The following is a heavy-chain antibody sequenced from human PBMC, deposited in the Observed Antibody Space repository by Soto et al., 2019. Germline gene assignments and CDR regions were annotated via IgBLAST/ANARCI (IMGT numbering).Heavy chain of an antibody. D-gene: IGHD1-1*01. CDR3: ARDLSMTERTIDYYYYIDV. Sequence: ASVKVSCKASGYTFTSYGISWVRQAPGQGLEWMGWISAYNGNTNYAQKLQGRVTMTTDTSTSTAYMELRSLRSDDTAVYYCARDLSMTERTIDYYYYIDVRAKRTKVTGPS. CDR2: ISAYNGNT. V-gene: IGHV1-18*01. CDR1: GYTFTSYG. J-gene: IGHJ6*03.